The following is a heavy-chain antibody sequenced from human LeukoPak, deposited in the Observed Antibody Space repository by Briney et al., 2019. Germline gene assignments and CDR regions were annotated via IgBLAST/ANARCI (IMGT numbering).Heavy chain of an antibody. J-gene: IGHJ4*02. D-gene: IGHD6-13*01. CDR1: GFTFSTYW. Sequence: PGGSLRLSCAASGFTFSTYWMHWGRQAPGNGLVWVSHIDSDGSSATYGASAKGRFTISRDNAKNTLYLQMSSLRAEDTAVYYCARGTATTAGIDYWGQGTLVAVSS. CDR3: ARGTATTAGIDY. CDR2: IDSDGSSA. V-gene: IGHV3-74*01.